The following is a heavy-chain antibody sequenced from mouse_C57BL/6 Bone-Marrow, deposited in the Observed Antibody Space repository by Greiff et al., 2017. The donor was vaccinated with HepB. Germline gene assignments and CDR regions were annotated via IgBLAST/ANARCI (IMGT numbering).Heavy chain of an antibody. J-gene: IGHJ3*01. CDR3: ARHQGYGSRWFAY. CDR1: GFTFSSYG. Sequence: EVQLMESGGDLVKPGGSLKLSCAASGFTFSSYGMSWVRQTPDKRLEWVATISSGGSYTYYPDSVKGRFTISRDNAKNTLYLQMSSLKSEDTAMYYCARHQGYGSRWFAYWGQGTLVTVSA. D-gene: IGHD1-1*01. CDR2: ISSGGSYT. V-gene: IGHV5-6*01.